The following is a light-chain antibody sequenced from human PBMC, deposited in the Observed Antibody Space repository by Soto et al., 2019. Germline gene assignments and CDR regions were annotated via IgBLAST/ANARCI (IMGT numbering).Light chain of an antibody. CDR3: SSYRKSNTLV. V-gene: IGLV2-14*01. J-gene: IGLJ1*01. CDR2: EVS. Sequence: QSALTQPASVSGSPGQSITFSCTGTSSDVGTYHYVSWFQQHPGKAPKLIIHEVSHRPSGVSTRFSGSKSGTTASLTISGLQAEDEADYYCSSYRKSNTLVFGTGTKLTVL. CDR1: SSDVGTYHY.